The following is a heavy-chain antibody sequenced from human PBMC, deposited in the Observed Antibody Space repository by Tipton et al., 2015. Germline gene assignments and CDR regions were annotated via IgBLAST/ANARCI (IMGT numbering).Heavy chain of an antibody. CDR2: ISSSGKTM. V-gene: IGHV3-11*01. CDR3: ARDFGSSGLYYFDS. J-gene: IGHJ4*02. Sequence: GSLRLSCAASGFIFSDYYMSWIRQAPGKGLEWVGYISSSGKTMFYADSVMGRFSIPRDDAKTSLYLQMNSLRADDTAVYYCARDFGSSGLYYFDSWGQGTLVTVSS. D-gene: IGHD3-22*01. CDR1: GFIFSDYY.